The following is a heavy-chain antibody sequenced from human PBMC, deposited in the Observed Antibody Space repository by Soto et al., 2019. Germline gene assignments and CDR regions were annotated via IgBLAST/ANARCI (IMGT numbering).Heavy chain of an antibody. J-gene: IGHJ3*02. Sequence: EVQLVESGGGLVQPGGSLRLSCAASGFTFSSYSMNWVRQAPGKGLEWVSYISSSSSTIYYADSVKGRFTTSRDNAKNSLYLQMNSLRAEDTAVYYCARGIGVVTPADAFDIWGQGTMVTVSS. CDR2: ISSSSSTI. V-gene: IGHV3-48*01. CDR1: GFTFSSYS. D-gene: IGHD2-15*01. CDR3: ARGIGVVTPADAFDI.